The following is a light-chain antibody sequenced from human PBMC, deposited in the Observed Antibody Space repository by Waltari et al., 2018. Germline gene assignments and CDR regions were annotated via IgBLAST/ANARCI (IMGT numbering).Light chain of an antibody. CDR2: GAS. Sequence: EVLMTQSPATLSVSPGERATLSCRASQSISRNLAWYQQKPGQAPRLLIYGASTRAPDIPARFSGSGSGTDFTLSISSLQSEDVAVYYCQQYNNWRTFGQGTKLEMK. CDR3: QQYNNWRT. CDR1: QSISRN. V-gene: IGKV3-15*01. J-gene: IGKJ2*01.